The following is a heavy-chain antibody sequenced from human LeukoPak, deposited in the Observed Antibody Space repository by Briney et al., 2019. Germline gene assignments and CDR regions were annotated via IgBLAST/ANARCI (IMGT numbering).Heavy chain of an antibody. J-gene: IGHJ4*02. V-gene: IGHV5-51*01. Sequence: GESLKISCQGSRYNFTNYWIGWVRQMPGRGLEWMGIIYPGDSDTRYSPSFEGQVTISADKSISTAYLQWSSLKASDTAMYHCARQDSSGYSPFEYWGQGTLVTVSS. D-gene: IGHD3-22*01. CDR1: RYNFTNYW. CDR3: ARQDSSGYSPFEY. CDR2: IYPGDSDT.